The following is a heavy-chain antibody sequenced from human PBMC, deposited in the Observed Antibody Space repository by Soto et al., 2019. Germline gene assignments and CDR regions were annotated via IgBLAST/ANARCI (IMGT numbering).Heavy chain of an antibody. CDR2: IIPIFGTA. Sequence: QVQLVQSGAEVKKPGSSVKVSCKASGGTFSSYAISWVRQAPGQGLEWMGGIIPIFGTANYAQKFQGRVTITADETTSTGFMGLSRLKSEDTAVYYCARESRYCSGGSCYFLPGIDYWGQGTLVTVSS. D-gene: IGHD2-15*01. J-gene: IGHJ4*02. CDR1: GGTFSSYA. V-gene: IGHV1-69*12. CDR3: ARESRYCSGGSCYFLPGIDY.